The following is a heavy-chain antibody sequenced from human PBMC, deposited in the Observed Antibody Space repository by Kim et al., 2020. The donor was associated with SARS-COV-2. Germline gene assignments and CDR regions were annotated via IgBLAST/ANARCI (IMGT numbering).Heavy chain of an antibody. CDR1: GDTFKNYA. Sequence: SVKVSCKSSGDTFKNYAVSWMRETPGQGLEWIGGIIPAFRTTKYAQKFQGRVTIIPDASTTTVYMELSGLKSEDTAVYYCARGGGSAAAGRQNIFYYSYLDVWGRGTTVTVSS. CDR2: IIPAFRTT. J-gene: IGHJ6*02. CDR3: ARGGGSAAAGRQNIFYYSYLDV. D-gene: IGHD6-13*01. V-gene: IGHV1-69*13.